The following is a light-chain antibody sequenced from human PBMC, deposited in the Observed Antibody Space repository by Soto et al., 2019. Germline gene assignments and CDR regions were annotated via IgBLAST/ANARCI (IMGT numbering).Light chain of an antibody. CDR1: TGAVTSGHY. V-gene: IGLV7-46*01. Sequence: QAVVTQESSLTVSPGGTVTLTCGSSTGAVTSGHYPYWFQQKPGQAPRTLIYDTSNKNSWTPGRFSGSLLGGKAALTLSGAQPEDEADYYCLLSYSGASWVFGGGTKVTVL. CDR3: LLSYSGASWV. J-gene: IGLJ3*02. CDR2: DTS.